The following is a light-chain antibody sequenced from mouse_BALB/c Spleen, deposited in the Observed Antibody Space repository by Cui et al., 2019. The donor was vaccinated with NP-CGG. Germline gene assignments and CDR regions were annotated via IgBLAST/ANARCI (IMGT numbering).Light chain of an antibody. J-gene: IGLJ1*01. CDR3: ALWSSNHWV. CDR2: GTN. Sequence: QAVVTQESALTTSPGETVTLTCRSSTGAVTTSNYANWVQEKPDHLFTGLMGGTNNRAPGVPARFSGSLIGDKAALTITGAQTEDEAIYFCALWSSNHWVFGGGTKLTVL. CDR1: TGAVTTSNY. V-gene: IGLV1*01.